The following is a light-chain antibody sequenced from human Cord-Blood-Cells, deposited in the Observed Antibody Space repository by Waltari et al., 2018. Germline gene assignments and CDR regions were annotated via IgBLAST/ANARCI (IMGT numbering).Light chain of an antibody. J-gene: IGKJ3*01. CDR3: QQYYSTPFT. CDR2: WAS. CDR1: QSVLYSSNNKTY. Sequence: DIVMTQSPDSLAVSLGGRATINSSSSQSVLYSSNNKTYLAWYQQKPGQPPKLLIYWASTRESGVPDRFSGSGSGTDFTLTISSLQAEDVAVYYCQQYYSTPFTFGPGTKVDIK. V-gene: IGKV4-1*01.